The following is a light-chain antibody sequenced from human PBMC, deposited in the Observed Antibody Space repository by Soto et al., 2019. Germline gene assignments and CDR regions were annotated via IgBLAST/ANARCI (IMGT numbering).Light chain of an antibody. CDR3: AAWDDSLSRVV. CDR2: RNN. Sequence: QSVLTQPPSASGTPGQTVTISCSGSSSNIGSNYVYWYHQLPGTAPKHLIYRNNQRPSGVPDRFSGSKSGTSASLAISGLRSEDEADYYCAAWDDSLSRVVFGGGTKLTVL. CDR1: SSNIGSNY. V-gene: IGLV1-47*01. J-gene: IGLJ2*01.